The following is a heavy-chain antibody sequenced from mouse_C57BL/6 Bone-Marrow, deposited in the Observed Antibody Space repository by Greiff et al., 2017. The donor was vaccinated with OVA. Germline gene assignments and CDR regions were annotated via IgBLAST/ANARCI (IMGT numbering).Heavy chain of an antibody. CDR3: ARFHSSYGNFVDY. Sequence: EVKLMESGGGLVQPGGSLSLSCAASGFTFTDYYMSWVRQPPGKALEWLGFIRNKANGYTTEYSASVKGRFTISRDNSQSILYLQMNALRAEDSATYYCARFHSSYGNFVDYWGQGTTLTVSS. CDR2: IRNKANGYTT. D-gene: IGHD2-1*01. V-gene: IGHV7-3*01. J-gene: IGHJ2*01. CDR1: GFTFTDYY.